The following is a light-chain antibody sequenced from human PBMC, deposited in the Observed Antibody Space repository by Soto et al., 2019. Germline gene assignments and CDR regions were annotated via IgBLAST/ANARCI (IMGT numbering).Light chain of an antibody. CDR1: RRFGSSN. CDR3: QQYGNSPWT. Sequence: EIELTQSPGTLSLSPGERATLSCRASRRFGSSNLAWYQQKPGQAPRLLIYSTSSRATGIPDRFSGSGSGTDFTLTISRLEPEDVAVNYCQQYGNSPWTVGQGTKVDIK. CDR2: STS. V-gene: IGKV3-20*01. J-gene: IGKJ1*01.